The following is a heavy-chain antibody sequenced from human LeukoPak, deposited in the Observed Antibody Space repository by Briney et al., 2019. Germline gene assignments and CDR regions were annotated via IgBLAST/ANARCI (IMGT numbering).Heavy chain of an antibody. CDR1: GGSFSGYY. CDR2: INHGGST. J-gene: IGHJ4*02. V-gene: IGHV4-34*01. D-gene: IGHD4-11*01. CDR3: ARGHDYSNSFDY. Sequence: SETLSLTCAVYGGSFSGYYWRWIRQPPGKGLEWIGEINHGGSTNYNPSLKSRVTISVDTSKNQFSLKLSSVTAADTAVYYCARGHDYSNSFDYWGRGPLVTVSS.